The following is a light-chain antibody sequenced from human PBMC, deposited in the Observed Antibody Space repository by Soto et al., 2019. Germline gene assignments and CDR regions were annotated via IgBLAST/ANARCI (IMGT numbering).Light chain of an antibody. Sequence: EIVLTQSPATLSLSPGERATLSCGASQSVSTNYLAWYQQKPGLAPRLLIYDASSRATGISDRFSGSGSGTDFTLTISRLEPEDFAVYYCHHYGVSPIYTFGPGTKVDFK. CDR3: HHYGVSPIYT. J-gene: IGKJ3*01. CDR1: QSVSTNY. V-gene: IGKV3D-20*01. CDR2: DAS.